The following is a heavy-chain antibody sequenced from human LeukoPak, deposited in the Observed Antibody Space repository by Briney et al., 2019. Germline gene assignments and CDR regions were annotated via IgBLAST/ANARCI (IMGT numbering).Heavy chain of an antibody. J-gene: IGHJ6*03. D-gene: IGHD3-16*01. CDR1: GYTFSSYG. Sequence: ASVNDTRKASGYTFSSYGLTWVRQAPGQGLEWMGWIRGYNGDTRYAQQFEGRVTMTTDTSTSTAYMELRSLTSNDTAIYFCARARFSLAGGIFTYLYMDVCEDGSTVTVSS. CDR3: ARARFSLAGGIFTYLYMDV. V-gene: IGHV1-18*01. CDR2: IRGYNGDT.